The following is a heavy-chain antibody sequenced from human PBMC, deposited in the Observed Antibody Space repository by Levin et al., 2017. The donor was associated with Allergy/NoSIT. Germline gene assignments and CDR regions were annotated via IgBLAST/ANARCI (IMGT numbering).Heavy chain of an antibody. D-gene: IGHD3-22*01. V-gene: IGHV4-31*03. J-gene: IGHJ5*02. CDR3: ARWNYDDSSSGGRHNWFDP. CDR1: GDSMSSGGYY. Sequence: SETLSLTCTVSGDSMSSGGYYWSWIRQNPGKGLEWIAYIYHSGSTYYNPSLKSRLTISVDTSKNQFSLKLSSVTAGDPAVYYCARWNYDDSSSGGRHNWFDPWGQGTLVTVSS. CDR2: IYHSGST.